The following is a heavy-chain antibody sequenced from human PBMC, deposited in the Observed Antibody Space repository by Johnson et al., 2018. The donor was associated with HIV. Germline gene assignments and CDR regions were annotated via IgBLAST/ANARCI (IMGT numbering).Heavy chain of an antibody. V-gene: IGHV3-11*01. D-gene: IGHD4-23*01. Sequence: QVQLVESGGGLVKPGGSLRLSCAASRFTFSYYYMSWIRQTPGKGLEWVSYVSSSGGSTYYADSVKRRFTISRNNSKNTLYLQMNSLRAEDTAVYYCAKDQTDYGGNSVKKDAFDIWGQGTMVTVSS. J-gene: IGHJ3*02. CDR1: RFTFSYYY. CDR3: AKDQTDYGGNSVKKDAFDI. CDR2: VSSSGGST.